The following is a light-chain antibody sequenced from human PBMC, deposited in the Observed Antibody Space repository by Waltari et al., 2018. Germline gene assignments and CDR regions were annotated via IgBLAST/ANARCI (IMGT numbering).Light chain of an antibody. CDR3: QSYDSRLAVV. V-gene: IGLV1-40*01. CDR2: GNN. J-gene: IGLJ2*01. Sequence: QSVLTQPPSVSGAPGQRVTISCTGSSSNIGAGYDLPWYQQLPGTAPKLLVYGNNNRPSGVPDRFSGSKSGTSASLAITGLQAEDEADYYCQSYDSRLAVVFGGGTKVTVL. CDR1: SSNIGAGYD.